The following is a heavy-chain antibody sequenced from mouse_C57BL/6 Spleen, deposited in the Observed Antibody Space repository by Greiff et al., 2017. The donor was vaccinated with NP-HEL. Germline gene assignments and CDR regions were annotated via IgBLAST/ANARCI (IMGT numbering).Heavy chain of an antibody. CDR3: ARYGNYSYYAMDY. V-gene: IGHV2-2*01. J-gene: IGHJ4*01. Sequence: QVQLQQSGPGLVQPSQSLSITCTVSGFSLTSYGVHWVRQSPGKGLEWLGVIWSGGSTDNNAAFISRLSISKDNSKSQVFFKMNSLQADDTAIYYCARYGNYSYYAMDYWGQGTSVTVSS. D-gene: IGHD2-1*01. CDR2: IWSGGST. CDR1: GFSLTSYG.